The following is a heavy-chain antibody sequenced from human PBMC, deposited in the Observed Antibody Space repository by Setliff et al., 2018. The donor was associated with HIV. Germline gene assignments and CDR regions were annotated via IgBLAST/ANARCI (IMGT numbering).Heavy chain of an antibody. CDR3: ALTGHRLLRGYMDV. D-gene: IGHD2-15*01. Sequence: SETLSLTCNISGVSIDSHYWSWVRQPAGKGLEWIGRLYVSGDTNYNPSLKSRVTMSLDTSKKHFSLNLKSVTAADTAVYYCALTGHRLLRGYMDVWGKGTTVTVSS. CDR2: LYVSGDT. J-gene: IGHJ6*03. CDR1: GVSIDSHY. V-gene: IGHV4-4*07.